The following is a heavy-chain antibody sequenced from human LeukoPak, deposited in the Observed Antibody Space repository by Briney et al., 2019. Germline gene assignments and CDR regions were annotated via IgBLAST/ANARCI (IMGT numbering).Heavy chain of an antibody. CDR2: ISGSGGST. V-gene: IGHV3-23*01. CDR1: GFTVSSNY. Sequence: QTGGSLRLSCAASGFTVSSNYMSWVRQAPGKGLEWVSAISGSGGSTYYADSVKGRFTISRDNSKNTLYLQMNSLRAEDTAVYYCAKPRQLWPTYYFDYWGQGTLVTVSS. J-gene: IGHJ4*02. D-gene: IGHD5-18*01. CDR3: AKPRQLWPTYYFDY.